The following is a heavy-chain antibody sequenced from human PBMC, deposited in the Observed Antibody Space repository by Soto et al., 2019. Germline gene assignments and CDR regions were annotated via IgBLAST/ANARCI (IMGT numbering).Heavy chain of an antibody. Sequence: PSETLSLTCTVSGGSISSGGYYWSWIRQHPGKGLEWIGYIYYSGSTYYNPSLKSRVTISVDTSKNQFSLKLSSVTAADTAVYYCARVGIAADGGWTAFDIWGQGTMVTVSS. V-gene: IGHV4-31*03. CDR1: GGSISSGGYY. CDR2: IYYSGST. D-gene: IGHD6-13*01. CDR3: ARVGIAADGGWTAFDI. J-gene: IGHJ3*02.